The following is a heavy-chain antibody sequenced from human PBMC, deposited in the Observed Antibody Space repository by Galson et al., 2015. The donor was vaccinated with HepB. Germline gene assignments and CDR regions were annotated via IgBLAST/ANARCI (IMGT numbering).Heavy chain of an antibody. CDR3: TTDGGYHDSGHYYYEGLF. Sequence: SLRLSCAASGFSFSNVWMNWVRQAPGKGLEWVGHIKSKRDGETTDYTAPVKGRFTISRDDSKNTLYLQMNSLKTEDTAVYHCTTDGGYHDSGHYYYEGLFWGQGTLVTVSS. CDR2: IKSKRDGETT. J-gene: IGHJ4*02. V-gene: IGHV3-15*01. D-gene: IGHD3-22*01. CDR1: GFSFSNVW.